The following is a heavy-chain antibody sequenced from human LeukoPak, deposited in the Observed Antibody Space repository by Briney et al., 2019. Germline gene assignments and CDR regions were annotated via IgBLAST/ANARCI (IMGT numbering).Heavy chain of an antibody. V-gene: IGHV4-39*07. CDR1: GGSISSVNYY. D-gene: IGHD4-11*01. CDR2: IYYTGST. J-gene: IGHJ4*02. CDR3: AREVPSNYGPHFDY. Sequence: PSETLSLTCTVSGGSISSVNYYWGWIRQPPGKGLEWIGSIYYTGSTYQNPSHKSRVTISVDTSKNQFSLKLSSVTAADTAVYYCAREVPSNYGPHFDYWGQGTLVTVSS.